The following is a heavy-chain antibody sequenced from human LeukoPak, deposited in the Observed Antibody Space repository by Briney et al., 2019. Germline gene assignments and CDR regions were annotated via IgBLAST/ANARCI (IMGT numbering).Heavy chain of an antibody. V-gene: IGHV4-4*02. CDR2: IYHSGST. Sequence: GSLRLSCAASGFTFSSYWMSWVRQFPGKGLEWIGEIYHSGSTNYNPSLKSRVTISVDKSKNQFSLKLRSVTAADTAVYYCARDGSGSYPIDYWGQGTLVTVSS. CDR3: ARDGSGSYPIDY. CDR1: GFTFSSYW. D-gene: IGHD3-10*01. J-gene: IGHJ4*02.